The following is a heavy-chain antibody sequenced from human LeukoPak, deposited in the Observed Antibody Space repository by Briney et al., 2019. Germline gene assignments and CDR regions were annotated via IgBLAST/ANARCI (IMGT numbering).Heavy chain of an antibody. CDR3: ARDRSGSYYTFDL. J-gene: IGHJ3*01. CDR1: GGSIGSYF. D-gene: IGHD3-10*01. V-gene: IGHV4-59*01. CDR2: INYKGTT. Sequence: SGTLSLTCTVSGGSIGSYFWSWLRQAPGKALEWIGYINYKGTTNYDPSLKSRVTISVDTSKNQFSLKMESVTAADTATYYCARDRSGSYYTFDLWGHGTKVTVSS.